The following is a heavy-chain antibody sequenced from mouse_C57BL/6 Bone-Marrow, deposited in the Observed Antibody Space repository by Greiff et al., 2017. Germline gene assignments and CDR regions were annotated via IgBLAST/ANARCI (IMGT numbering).Heavy chain of an antibody. D-gene: IGHD1-1*01. V-gene: IGHV1-64*01. J-gene: IGHJ3*01. CDR3: SRAGYCYGSSWFAY. CDR2: IHPNSGST. CDR1: GYTFTSYW. Sequence: VQLQQPGAELVKPGASVKLSCKASGYTFTSYWMHWVKQRPGQGLEWIGMIHPNSGSTNYNEKFKSKATLTVDKSSSTAYMQLSSLTSEDSAFYYCSRAGYCYGSSWFAYWGQGTLVTVSA.